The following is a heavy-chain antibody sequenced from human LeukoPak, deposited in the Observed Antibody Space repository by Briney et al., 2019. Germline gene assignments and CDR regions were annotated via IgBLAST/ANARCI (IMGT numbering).Heavy chain of an antibody. Sequence: GGSLRLSCAASGFNFDDYAMHWVRQAPGKGLEWVSLISWDGGNAYYADSVKGRFTISRDNSKNSLYLQMNSLRTEDTAVYYCAKVRWDNSGWYYLDNWGQGPLVTVSS. CDR1: GFNFDDYA. J-gene: IGHJ4*02. D-gene: IGHD6-19*01. V-gene: IGHV3-43D*03. CDR2: ISWDGGNA. CDR3: AKVRWDNSGWYYLDN.